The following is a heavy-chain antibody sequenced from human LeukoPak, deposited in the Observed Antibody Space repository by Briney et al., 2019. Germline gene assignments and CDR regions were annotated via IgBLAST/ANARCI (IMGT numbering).Heavy chain of an antibody. CDR1: GFTFSSSA. J-gene: IGHJ4*02. V-gene: IGHV3-23*01. D-gene: IGHD6-19*01. Sequence: GGSLRLSCVASGFTFSSSAMNWVRQAPGEGLQWVSAIGGSGGDTYYADSVKGRFTISRENSKNTLYLQMNSLRAEDTAVYYCAKDGGIAVAGTADYWGQGTLVTVSS. CDR2: IGGSGGDT. CDR3: AKDGGIAVAGTADY.